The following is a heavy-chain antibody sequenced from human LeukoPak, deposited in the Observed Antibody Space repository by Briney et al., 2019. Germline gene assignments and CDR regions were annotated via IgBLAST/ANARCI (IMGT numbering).Heavy chain of an antibody. CDR3: ASYCSGGRCYYPWAFDI. CDR2: ISSSSSYI. CDR1: GFTFSSYS. V-gene: IGHV3-21*01. J-gene: IGHJ3*02. Sequence: GGSLRLSCAASGFTFSSYSMNWVRPAPGKGLVWVSSISSSSSYIYYADSVKGRFTISRDNDKNSLYLQMNSLRAEDTAVYYCASYCSGGRCYYPWAFDIWGQGTMVTVSS. D-gene: IGHD2-15*01.